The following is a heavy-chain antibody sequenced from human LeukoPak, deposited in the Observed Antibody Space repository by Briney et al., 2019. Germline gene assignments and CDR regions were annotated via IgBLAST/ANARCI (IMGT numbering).Heavy chain of an antibody. CDR3: ARRYCSTTNCLFDY. D-gene: IGHD2-2*01. J-gene: IGHJ4*02. CDR2: IGRTGSTK. Sequence: GGSLRLSCAASGFTFSSYEMDWVRQAPGKGLGWVSYIGRTGSTKFYADSLEGRFTISRDNAKNSLYLQMNSLRAEDTAVYYCARRYCSTTNCLFDYWGQGTLVTVSS. V-gene: IGHV3-48*03. CDR1: GFTFSSYE.